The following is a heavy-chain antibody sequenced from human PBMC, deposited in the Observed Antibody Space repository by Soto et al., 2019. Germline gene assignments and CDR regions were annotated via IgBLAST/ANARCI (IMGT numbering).Heavy chain of an antibody. CDR2: ISYDGSNK. J-gene: IGHJ4*02. V-gene: IGHV3-30*18. D-gene: IGHD3-10*01. Sequence: QVQLVESGGGVVQPGRSLRLSCAASGFTFSSYGMHWVRQAPGKGLEWVAVISYDGSNKYYADSVKGRFTISRDNSKNTLYLQMNSLRPEDTAVYYCAKDNYYGSGSWSFDYWGQGTLVTVSS. CDR3: AKDNYYGSGSWSFDY. CDR1: GFTFSSYG.